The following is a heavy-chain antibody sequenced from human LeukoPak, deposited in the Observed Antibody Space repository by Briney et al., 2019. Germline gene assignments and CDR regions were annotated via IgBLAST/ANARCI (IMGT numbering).Heavy chain of an antibody. J-gene: IGHJ4*02. CDR3: ARLIAVAGTVDS. CDR2: IYYSGNT. D-gene: IGHD6-19*01. V-gene: IGHV4-39*01. CDR1: GGSISSSSYY. Sequence: PSETLSLTCTVSGGSISSSSYYWGWIRQPPGKGLEWIGTIYYSGNTYYNPSLKSRVTISVDTSKNQFSLKLSSVTAADTAVYYCARLIAVAGTVDSWGQGTLVTVSS.